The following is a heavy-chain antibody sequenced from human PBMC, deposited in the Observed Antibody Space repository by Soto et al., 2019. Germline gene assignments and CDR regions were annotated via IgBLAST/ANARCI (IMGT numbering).Heavy chain of an antibody. CDR1: GFSLSTSGVG. J-gene: IGHJ4*02. Sequence: QITLKESGPTLVKPTQTLTLTCTFSGFSLSTSGVGVGWIRQPPGKALEWLALIYWDDDKRYSPSLKSRLTLTQDTTKNQVAHTTTNMDPVNTATYYSAHRLTATVYFDYCSQGTLGTVSS. V-gene: IGHV2-5*02. D-gene: IGHD5-18*01. CDR3: AHRLTATVYFDY. CDR2: IYWDDDK.